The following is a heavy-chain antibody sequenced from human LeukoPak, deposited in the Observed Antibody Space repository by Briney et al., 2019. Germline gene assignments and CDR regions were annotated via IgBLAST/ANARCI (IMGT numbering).Heavy chain of an antibody. CDR1: GYTFTSYY. V-gene: IGHV1-2*02. Sequence: GASVKVSCKASGYTFTSYYMHWVRQAPGQGLEWMGWINPNSGGTNYAQKFQGRVTMTRDTSISTAYMELSRLRSDDTAVYYCARDLACITCPRYYYYYGMDVWGQGTTVTVSS. CDR3: ARDLACITCPRYYYYYGMDV. J-gene: IGHJ6*02. D-gene: IGHD3-10*01. CDR2: INPNSGGT.